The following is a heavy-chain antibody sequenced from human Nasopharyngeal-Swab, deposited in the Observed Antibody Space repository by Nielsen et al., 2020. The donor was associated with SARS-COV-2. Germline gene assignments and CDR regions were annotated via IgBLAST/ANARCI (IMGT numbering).Heavy chain of an antibody. V-gene: IGHV1-18*04. CDR1: GYTSTSYG. D-gene: IGHD6-19*01. Sequence: ASVKVSCKASGYTSTSYGISWVRQAPGQGLEWMGWISAYNSNTNYAQKLQGRVTMTTDTSTSTGYMELRSLRSDDTAVYYCARDGIGSGWYRNDAFDIWGQGTMVTVSS. CDR2: ISAYNSNT. CDR3: ARDGIGSGWYRNDAFDI. J-gene: IGHJ3*02.